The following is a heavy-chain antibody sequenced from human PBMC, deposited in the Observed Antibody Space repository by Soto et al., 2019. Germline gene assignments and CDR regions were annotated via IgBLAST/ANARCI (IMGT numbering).Heavy chain of an antibody. D-gene: IGHD5-18*01. Sequence: QVQLVQSGAEVKKPGASVKVSCKASGYTFNSYAMNWVRQAPGQRLEWMGWINAGNGNTKYSQKFQGRATITRDRSASTAYMELSSLRSEDTAVYYCARDPGYSYGYNWGQGTLVTVSS. CDR3: ARDPGYSYGYN. V-gene: IGHV1-3*01. J-gene: IGHJ4*02. CDR2: INAGNGNT. CDR1: GYTFNSYA.